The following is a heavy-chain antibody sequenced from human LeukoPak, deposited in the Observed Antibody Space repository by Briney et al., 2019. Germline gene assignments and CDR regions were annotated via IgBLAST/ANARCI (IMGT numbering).Heavy chain of an antibody. CDR3: VKGFPGYKGPNWFDP. V-gene: IGHV3-23*01. CDR2: INGDGHSS. D-gene: IGHD5-24*01. CDR1: GLTLSVYA. Sequence: QPGGSLRLSCAASGLTLSVYAMSWGRPAPGKGLEWVSGINGDGHSSYYADSVKGRFTISRDNSNNTLSLHMSSLSGADTAIYYCVKGFPGYKGPNWFDPWGQGALVIVSS. J-gene: IGHJ5*02.